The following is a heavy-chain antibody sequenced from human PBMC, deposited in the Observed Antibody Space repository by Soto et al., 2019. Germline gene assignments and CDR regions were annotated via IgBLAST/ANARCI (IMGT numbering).Heavy chain of an antibody. J-gene: IGHJ6*02. D-gene: IGHD5-18*01. V-gene: IGHV1-69*13. CDR2: IIPIFGTA. CDR1: GYTFTSYG. Sequence: SVKVSCKASGYTFTSYGISWVRQAPGQGLEWMGGIIPIFGTANYAQKFQGRVTITADESTSTAYMELSSLRSEDTAVYYCARHAHEYSYGYSLYYYGMDVWGQGTTVTVSS. CDR3: ARHAHEYSYGYSLYYYGMDV.